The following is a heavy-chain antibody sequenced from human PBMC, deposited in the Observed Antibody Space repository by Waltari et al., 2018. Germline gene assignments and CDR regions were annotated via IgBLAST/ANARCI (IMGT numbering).Heavy chain of an antibody. D-gene: IGHD2-2*01. V-gene: IGHV4-61*02. CDR3: ARGVVPAATYYYYYYMDV. J-gene: IGHJ6*03. CDR2: IYTSGST. Sequence: QVQLQESGPGLVKPSQTMSLTCTVSGGSISSGSYYWSWIRQPAGKGLEWIGRIYTSGSTNYNPSLKSRVTISVDTSKNQFSLKLSSVTAADTAVYYCARGVVPAATYYYYYYMDVWGKGTTVTVSS. CDR1: GGSISSGSYY.